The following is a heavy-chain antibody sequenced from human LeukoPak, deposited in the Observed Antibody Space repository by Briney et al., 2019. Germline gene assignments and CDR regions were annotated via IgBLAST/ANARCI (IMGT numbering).Heavy chain of an antibody. J-gene: IGHJ6*04. Sequence: ASVKVSCKASGYTFTSYGISWVRRAPGQGLEWMGWISAYNGNTNYAQKLQGRVTMTTDTSTSTAYMELRSLRSDDTAVYYCARTDPNCSSTSCYALYYYYGMDVWGKGTTVTVSS. D-gene: IGHD2-2*01. CDR3: ARTDPNCSSTSCYALYYYYGMDV. V-gene: IGHV1-18*04. CDR1: GYTFTSYG. CDR2: ISAYNGNT.